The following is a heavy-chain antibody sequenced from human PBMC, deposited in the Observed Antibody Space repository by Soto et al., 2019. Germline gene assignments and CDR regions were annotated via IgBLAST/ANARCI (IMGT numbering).Heavy chain of an antibody. J-gene: IGHJ4*02. CDR3: ARAGQYYDSSGYAD. D-gene: IGHD3-22*01. Sequence: QVKLVQSGTEVKKPGASMKVSCKASGYSLATSGFSWVRQAPGQGLEWMGWISAYNGNTNYDQKLQDRIIMTTDTSTSTAYLELRSLRSDDTAVYYCARAGQYYDSSGYADWGQGTLVTVSS. CDR2: ISAYNGNT. CDR1: GYSLATSG. V-gene: IGHV1-18*01.